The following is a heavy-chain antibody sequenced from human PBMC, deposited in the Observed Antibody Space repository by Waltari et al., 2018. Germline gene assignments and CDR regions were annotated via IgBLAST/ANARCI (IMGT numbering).Heavy chain of an antibody. D-gene: IGHD1-26*01. J-gene: IGHJ4*02. CDR3: ARRPXXTGASLDX. V-gene: IGHV5-51*01. CDR1: GYTFTNXW. CDR2: FNPVNSXS. Sequence: DVXLVQSGAXVKKPGXSLKISCKTSGYTFTNXWIGWVRQVPGXGLEWMGLFNPVNSXSXXXXSFQXQVTISVDNSIXTAYLQXXXLKASDTAVXXXARRPXXTGASLDXXXQXTLVTVSS.